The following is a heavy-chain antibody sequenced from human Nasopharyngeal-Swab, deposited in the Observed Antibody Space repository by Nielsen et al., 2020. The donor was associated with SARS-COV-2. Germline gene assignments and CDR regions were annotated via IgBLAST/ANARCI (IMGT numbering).Heavy chain of an antibody. Sequence: ASVKVSCKASGYTFTSYYMHWVRQTPGQGLEWMGIINPSGGSTSYAQKFQGRVTMTRDTSTSTVYMELSSLRSEDTAVYYCARPTSPYYFDYWGQGTLVTVSS. CDR3: ARPTSPYYFDY. CDR2: INPSGGST. CDR1: GYTFTSYY. J-gene: IGHJ4*02. V-gene: IGHV1-46*01.